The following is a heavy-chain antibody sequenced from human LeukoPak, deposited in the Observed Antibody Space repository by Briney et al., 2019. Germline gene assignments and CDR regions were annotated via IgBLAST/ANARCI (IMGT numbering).Heavy chain of an antibody. CDR1: GFTFGDYA. Sequence: PGGSLRLSCTAPGFTFGDYAMSWVRQAPGKGLEWVGFIRSEAYGGTTEYAASVKGRFTISRDDSKSIAYLQMNSLKTEDTAVYYCTREGAGSQYYDSSGYYGAVWGQGTTVTVSS. V-gene: IGHV3-49*04. D-gene: IGHD3-22*01. CDR3: TREGAGSQYYDSSGYYGAV. J-gene: IGHJ6*02. CDR2: IRSEAYGGTT.